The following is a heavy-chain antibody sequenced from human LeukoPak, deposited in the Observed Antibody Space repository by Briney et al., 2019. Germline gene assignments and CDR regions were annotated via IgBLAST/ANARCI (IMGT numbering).Heavy chain of an antibody. Sequence: SQTLSLTCTVSGGSISSGGYYWSWIRQHPGKGLEWIGYIYYSGSTYYNPSLKSRVTISVDTSKNQFSLKLSSVTAADTAVYYCASSYDSSGLYFDYWGQGTPVTVSS. J-gene: IGHJ4*02. CDR1: GGSISSGGYY. CDR2: IYYSGST. V-gene: IGHV4-31*03. D-gene: IGHD3-22*01. CDR3: ASSYDSSGLYFDY.